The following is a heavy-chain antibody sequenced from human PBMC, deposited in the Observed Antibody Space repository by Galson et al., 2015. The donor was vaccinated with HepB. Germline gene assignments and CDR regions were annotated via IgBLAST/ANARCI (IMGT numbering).Heavy chain of an antibody. V-gene: IGHV3-48*01. CDR3: ARENGYFFDY. CDR2: ISSSSRTT. CDR1: GFTFSSFS. J-gene: IGHJ4*02. Sequence: SLRLSCAASGFTFSSFSMNWVRQAPGKGLEWVSYISSSSRTTYYVDSVKGRFTIPRDIAKNSLYLQMNSLRVEDTAVYYCARENGYFFDYWGQGILVTVSS. D-gene: IGHD1-1*01.